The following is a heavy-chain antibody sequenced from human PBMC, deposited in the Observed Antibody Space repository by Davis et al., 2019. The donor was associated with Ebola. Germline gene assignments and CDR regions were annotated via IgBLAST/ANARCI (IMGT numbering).Heavy chain of an antibody. CDR2: IYYSGIT. CDR3: ARAFTGIAARPGHYYYVMDV. V-gene: IGHV4-39*01. J-gene: IGHJ6*04. CDR1: GGSIISSSSY. Sequence: SETLSLTCTVSGGSIISSSSYWGWIRQPPRKGLEWIGSIYYSGITYYNPSLKSRVTISVDTSKNQFSLKLRSVTAADTAVYYCARAFTGIAARPGHYYYVMDVWGKGTTVTVSS. D-gene: IGHD6-6*01.